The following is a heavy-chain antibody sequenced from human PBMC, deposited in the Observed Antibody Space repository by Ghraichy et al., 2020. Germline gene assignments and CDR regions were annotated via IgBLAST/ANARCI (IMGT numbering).Heavy chain of an antibody. CDR2: INHSGST. D-gene: IGHD3-10*01. V-gene: IGHV4-34*01. CDR3: ARGSSRFGRLRLLDY. Sequence: SQTLSLTCAVYGGSFSGYYWSWIRQPPGKGLEWIGEINHSGSTNYNPSLKSRVTISVDTSKNQFSLKLSSVTAADTAVYYCARGSSRFGRLRLLDYWGQGTLVTVSS. J-gene: IGHJ4*02. CDR1: GGSFSGYY.